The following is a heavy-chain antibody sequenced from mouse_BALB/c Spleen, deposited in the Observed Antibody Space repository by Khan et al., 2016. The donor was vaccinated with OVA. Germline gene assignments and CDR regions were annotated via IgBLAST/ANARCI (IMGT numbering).Heavy chain of an antibody. Sequence: VQLQQSGAELVRPGVSVKISCKGSGYTFTDFTMHWVKQSHAKSLEWIGVVNTYYGDATYNQKFKGKATMTVDKSSTTAYMELARRTSEDSAIYYWGRGGGGDSFAYWCQGTLVTVSA. J-gene: IGHJ3*01. CDR3: GRGGGGDSFAY. V-gene: IGHV1S137*01. D-gene: IGHD2-12*01. CDR1: GYTFTDFT. CDR2: VNTYYGDA.